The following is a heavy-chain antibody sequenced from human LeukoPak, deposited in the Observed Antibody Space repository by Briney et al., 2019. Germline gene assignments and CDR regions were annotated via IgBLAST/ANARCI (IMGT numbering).Heavy chain of an antibody. Sequence: GASVKVSCKASGYTFTSYDINWVRQATGQGLEWMGWMNPNSGNTGYAQKLQGRVTMTRNTSISTAYMELSSLRSEDTAVYYCAREAAVAASHWFDPWGQGTLVTVSS. CDR2: MNPNSGNT. V-gene: IGHV1-8*01. D-gene: IGHD2-15*01. CDR1: GYTFTSYD. J-gene: IGHJ5*02. CDR3: AREAAVAASHWFDP.